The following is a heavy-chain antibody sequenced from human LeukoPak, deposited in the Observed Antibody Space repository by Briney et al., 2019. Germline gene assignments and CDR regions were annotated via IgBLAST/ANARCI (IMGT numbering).Heavy chain of an antibody. J-gene: IGHJ3*02. Sequence: SETLSLTCTVSGASISSYCWNWIRQPPGKELEWIGYICYSGNTNYNPSPKSRVTMSVDTSRNQLSLKVTSVTAADTAVYYCAGFSNFVSDIWGQGTMVTVSS. D-gene: IGHD4-11*01. CDR1: GASISSYC. CDR3: AGFSNFVSDI. V-gene: IGHV4-59*12. CDR2: ICYSGNT.